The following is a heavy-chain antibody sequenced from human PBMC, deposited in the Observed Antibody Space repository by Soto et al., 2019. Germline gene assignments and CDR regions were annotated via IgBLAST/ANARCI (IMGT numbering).Heavy chain of an antibody. D-gene: IGHD1-7*01. CDR3: ATGITGTTDY. CDR2: ISSSSSYI. V-gene: IGHV3-21*01. J-gene: IGHJ4*02. Sequence: GGYLRLSCAASGFTFSSYSMNWVRQAPGKGLEWVSSISSSSSYIYYADSVKGRFTISRDNAKNSLYLQMNSLRAEDTAVYYCATGITGTTDYRGQGPLVTVS. CDR1: GFTFSSYS.